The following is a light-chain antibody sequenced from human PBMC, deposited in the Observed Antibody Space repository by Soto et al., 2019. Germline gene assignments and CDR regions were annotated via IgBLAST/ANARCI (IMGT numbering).Light chain of an antibody. CDR1: KLDNKY. CDR2: QDD. J-gene: IGLJ2*01. Sequence: SYELTQPPSVSVSPGQTASITCSGDKLDNKYVAWYRQKPGQYPLLIIFQDDRRPSGIPERFSGSNPGNTATLTISGTQVMDEADYFCQAWDTSAVIFGGGTKLTVL. CDR3: QAWDTSAVI. V-gene: IGLV3-1*01.